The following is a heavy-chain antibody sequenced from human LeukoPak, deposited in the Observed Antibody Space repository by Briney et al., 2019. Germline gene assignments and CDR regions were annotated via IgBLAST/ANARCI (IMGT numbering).Heavy chain of an antibody. Sequence: GGSLRLSCAASGFTFTNAWMSWVRQAPGKGLEWVGRIKSKNDGGTTDYAAPVKGRFTISRDDSKNTLYLQMNSLKTEDTAVYYCARVVEQLVGRLYYYMDVWGKGTTVTVSS. CDR3: ARVVEQLVGRLYYYMDV. J-gene: IGHJ6*03. V-gene: IGHV3-15*01. CDR1: GFTFTNAW. D-gene: IGHD6-6*01. CDR2: IKSKNDGGTT.